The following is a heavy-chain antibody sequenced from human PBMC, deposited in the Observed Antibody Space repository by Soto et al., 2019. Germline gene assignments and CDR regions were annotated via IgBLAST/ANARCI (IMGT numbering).Heavy chain of an antibody. D-gene: IGHD1-26*01. J-gene: IGHJ6*02. CDR1: GFSLTGGVG. V-gene: IGHV2-5*02. CDR3: VHRRGSFRPSYSYYGVDV. Sequence: QITLKESGPTLVKPTQTLTLTCTFSGFSLTGGVGVGWIRQPPGKALEWVALIFWDNDERYNPFLRRKLTITKDTSNNQVVLTMINMDPVDTATYYCVHRRGSFRPSYSYYGVDVWGQGTTVAVSS. CDR2: IFWDNDE.